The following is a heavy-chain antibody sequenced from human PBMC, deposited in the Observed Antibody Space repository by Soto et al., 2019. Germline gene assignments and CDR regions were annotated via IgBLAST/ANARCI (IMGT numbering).Heavy chain of an antibody. J-gene: IGHJ4*02. Sequence: GGSLRLSCAASGFTFSSYSMNWVRQAPGKGLEWVSYISSSSSTIYYADSVKGRFTISRDNSKNTLYLQMNSLRAEDTAVYYCAKRATGTYFDYWGQGTLVTVSS. D-gene: IGHD1-1*01. CDR1: GFTFSSYS. V-gene: IGHV3-48*01. CDR2: ISSSSSTI. CDR3: AKRATGTYFDY.